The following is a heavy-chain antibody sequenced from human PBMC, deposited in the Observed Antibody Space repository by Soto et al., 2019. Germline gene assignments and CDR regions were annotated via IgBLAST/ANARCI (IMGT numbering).Heavy chain of an antibody. D-gene: IGHD2-2*01. V-gene: IGHV4-31*03. CDR1: GGSISSGGYY. CDR2: IYYSGST. CDR3: GRMTMQLPPSCWFDP. Sequence: SETLSLTCTVSGGSISSGGYYWSWIRQHPGKGLEWIGYIYYSGSTYYNPSLKSRVTISVDTSKNQFSLKLSSVTAADTAVYYCGRMTMQLPPSCWFDPWGQGTLVTVSS. J-gene: IGHJ5*02.